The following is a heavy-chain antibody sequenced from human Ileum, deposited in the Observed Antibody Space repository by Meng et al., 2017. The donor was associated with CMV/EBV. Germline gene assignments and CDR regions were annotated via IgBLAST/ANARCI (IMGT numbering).Heavy chain of an antibody. Sequence: FTFSSYGMHWVRQAPGKRLEWVAFVHYEGVITYYADSVKGRFTISRDNSENTLYLQMSSLRAEDTAVYYCAASHRVIAMVNLGTNLDYWGQGTLVTVSS. V-gene: IGHV3-30*02. CDR3: AASHRVIAMVNLGTNLDY. CDR2: VHYEGVIT. CDR1: FTFSSYG. J-gene: IGHJ4*02. D-gene: IGHD2-21*01.